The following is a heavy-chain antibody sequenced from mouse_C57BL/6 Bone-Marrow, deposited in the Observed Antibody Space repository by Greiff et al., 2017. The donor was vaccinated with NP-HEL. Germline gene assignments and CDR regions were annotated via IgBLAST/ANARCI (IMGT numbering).Heavy chain of an antibody. J-gene: IGHJ3*01. CDR1: GFTFSSYA. V-gene: IGHV5-9-1*02. Sequence: EVQRVESGEGLVKPGGSLKLSCAASGFTFSSYAMSWVRQTPEKRLEWVAYISSGGDYIYYADTVKGRFTISRDNARNTLYLQMSSLKSEDTAMYYCTRIYYGNFLAWFACWGQGTLVTVSA. CDR3: TRIYYGNFLAWFAC. D-gene: IGHD2-1*01. CDR2: ISSGGDYI.